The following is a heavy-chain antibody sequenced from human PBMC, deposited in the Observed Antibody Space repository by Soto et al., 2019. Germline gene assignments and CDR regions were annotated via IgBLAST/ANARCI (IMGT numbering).Heavy chain of an antibody. Sequence: ASVKVSCKVAGYTFSTSAIQWVRQAPGQRLEWMGWISAGDGNTRYSQTFQGRVTFTSDTSASTGYMELSGLTSEDTAVYFCARDTCTNGVCYGDYWGQGTLVTVSS. V-gene: IGHV1-3*01. J-gene: IGHJ4*02. CDR1: GYTFSTSA. D-gene: IGHD2-8*01. CDR2: ISAGDGNT. CDR3: ARDTCTNGVCYGDY.